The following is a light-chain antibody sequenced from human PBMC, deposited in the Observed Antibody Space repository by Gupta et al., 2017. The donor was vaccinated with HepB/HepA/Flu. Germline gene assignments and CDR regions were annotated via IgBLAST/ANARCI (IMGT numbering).Light chain of an antibody. CDR3: QQYKRPLT. CDR2: DAF. J-gene: IGKJ4*01. CDR1: ESIGTN. Sequence: EIVMPQSPATLSVSPRTRVTLSCRASESIGTNLAWYQQKPGQSPRLLVYDAFTTASGVPARFRGSGSETEFTLTISGLQSEDFAFYYCQQYKRPLTFGGGTKVEIK. V-gene: IGKV3-15*01.